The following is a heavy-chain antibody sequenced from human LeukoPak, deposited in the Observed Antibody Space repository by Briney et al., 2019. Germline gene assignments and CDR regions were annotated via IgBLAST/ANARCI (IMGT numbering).Heavy chain of an antibody. CDR1: GGTFSSYA. J-gene: IGHJ6*03. D-gene: IGHD5-18*01. CDR2: IIPIFGTA. Sequence: SVKVSCTASGGTFSSYAISWVRQAPGQGLEWMGGIIPIFGTANYAQKFQGRVTITADESTSTAYMELSSLRSEDTAVYCCARGLLIGYCYGYADYYYMDVWGKGTPVTVSS. CDR3: ARGLLIGYCYGYADYYYMDV. V-gene: IGHV1-69*13.